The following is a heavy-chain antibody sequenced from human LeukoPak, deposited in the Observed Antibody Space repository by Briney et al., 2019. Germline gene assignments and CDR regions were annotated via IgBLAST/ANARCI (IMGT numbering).Heavy chain of an antibody. Sequence: QTGGSLRLSCAASGFTFSSYAMSWVRQAPGKGLEWVSAISGSGGSTYYADSVKGQFTISRDNSKNTLYLQMNSLRAEDTAVYYCAKGSLYYYDSSGYYYVDYWGQGTLVTVSS. CDR2: ISGSGGST. J-gene: IGHJ4*02. V-gene: IGHV3-23*01. CDR3: AKGSLYYYDSSGYYYVDY. CDR1: GFTFSSYA. D-gene: IGHD3-22*01.